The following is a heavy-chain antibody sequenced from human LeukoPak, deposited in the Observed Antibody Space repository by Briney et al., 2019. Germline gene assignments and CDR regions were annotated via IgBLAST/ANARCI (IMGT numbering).Heavy chain of an antibody. CDR1: GGSISSYY. V-gene: IGHV4-59*01. CDR3: ARDSQWLAYHHFDY. CDR2: IYYSGST. D-gene: IGHD6-19*01. Sequence: SETLSLTCTVSGGSISSYYWSWIRQPPGKGLEWIEYIYYSGSTNYNPSLKSRVTISVDTSKNQFSLKLSSVTAADTAVYYCARDSQWLAYHHFDYWGQGTLVTVSS. J-gene: IGHJ4*02.